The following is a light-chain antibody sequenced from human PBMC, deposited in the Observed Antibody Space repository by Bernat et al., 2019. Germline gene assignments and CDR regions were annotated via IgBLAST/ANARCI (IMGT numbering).Light chain of an antibody. V-gene: IGKV1-12*01. CDR1: QNIFSW. J-gene: IGKJ2*01. CDR2: SAS. CDR3: QQANSFPYT. Sequence: DIQMTQSPSSVSASVGDRVIITCRASQNIFSWLAWYQQKPGKAPQLLIYSASYLQRGVPSRFSGSGSGTDFTLSITNLQAEDFATYYCQQANSFPYTFGQGTKLEI.